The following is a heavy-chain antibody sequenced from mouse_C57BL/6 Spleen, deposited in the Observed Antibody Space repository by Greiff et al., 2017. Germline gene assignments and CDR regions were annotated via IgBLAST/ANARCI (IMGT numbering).Heavy chain of an antibody. CDR3: ASDSTWFAY. Sequence: EVQLMESGGGLVKPGGSLKLSCAASGFTFSSYAMSWVRQTPEKRLEWVATISDGGSYTYYPDNVKGRFTISRDNAKNNLYLQMSHLKSEDTAMYYCASDSTWFAYWGQGTLVTVSA. J-gene: IGHJ3*01. CDR1: GFTFSSYA. D-gene: IGHD1-1*01. CDR2: ISDGGSYT. V-gene: IGHV5-4*01.